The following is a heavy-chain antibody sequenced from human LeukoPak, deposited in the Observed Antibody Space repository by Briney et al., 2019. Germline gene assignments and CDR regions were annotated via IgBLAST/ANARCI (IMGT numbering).Heavy chain of an antibody. CDR2: VSAYNGNT. J-gene: IGHJ6*01. Sequence: ASVKVPCQASGYTLPRLGIRWVRQAPGKGLEWMGWVSAYNGNTNYAQKLHGRVTMTTDTSTSTAYMELRSLRSDDTAVYYCARDIADGPGISYYYFGMDVWGQGTTVTVS. V-gene: IGHV1-18*01. CDR1: GYTLPRLG. D-gene: IGHD6-6*01. CDR3: ARDIADGPGISYYYFGMDV.